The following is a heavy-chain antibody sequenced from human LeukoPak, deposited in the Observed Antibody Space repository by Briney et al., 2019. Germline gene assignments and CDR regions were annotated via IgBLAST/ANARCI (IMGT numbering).Heavy chain of an antibody. CDR3: ARIGRYQLLSYYYYYMDV. V-gene: IGHV3-7*01. CDR1: GFNFNSYW. Sequence: PGGSLRLSCGASGFNFNSYWMSWVRQAPGKGLEWLANIKEDGSEKYYVDSVKGRFTISRDNAKNSLYLQMNSLRAEDTAVYYCARIGRYQLLSYYYYYMDVWGKGTTVTVSS. J-gene: IGHJ6*03. CDR2: IKEDGSEK. D-gene: IGHD2-2*01.